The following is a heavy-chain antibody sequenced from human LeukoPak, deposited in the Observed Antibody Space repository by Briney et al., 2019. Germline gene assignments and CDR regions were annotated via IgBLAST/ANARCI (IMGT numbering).Heavy chain of an antibody. J-gene: IGHJ4*02. CDR2: IYFTGST. V-gene: IGHV4-59*07. Sequence: SDTLSLTCTFSGGSISIYYWHWMRHPPGKGLEWIGYIYFTGSTNYNPSLKSRVTISLDTSKNQFSLKLSSVTAADTAIYYCARGRWLQFSDWGPGTLVTVSS. CDR3: ARGRWLQFSD. D-gene: IGHD5-24*01. CDR1: GGSISIYY.